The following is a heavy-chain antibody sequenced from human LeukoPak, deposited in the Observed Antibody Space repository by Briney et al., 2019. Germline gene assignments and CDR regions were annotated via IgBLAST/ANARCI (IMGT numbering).Heavy chain of an antibody. CDR2: INHSGST. CDR3: ARVLRSIAARPGAFDI. Sequence: SETLSLTCAVYGGSFSGYYWSLIRQPPGKGLEWIGEINHSGSTNYHTSLKSRVHISVDTSKNQFSLTLSSVPAADTAVYYCARVLRSIAARPGAFDIWGQGTMVTVSS. CDR1: GGSFSGYY. D-gene: IGHD6-6*01. V-gene: IGHV4-34*01. J-gene: IGHJ3*02.